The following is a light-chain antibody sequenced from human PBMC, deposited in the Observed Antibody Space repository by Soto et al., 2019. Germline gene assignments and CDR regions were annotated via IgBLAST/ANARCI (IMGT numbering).Light chain of an antibody. J-gene: IGLJ2*01. CDR3: DSYAGSNNWV. CDR2: EVS. Sequence: QPVLTQPPSASGSPGQSVTISCTGTSSDVAGYNYVSWYQQHPGKAPKLMIYEVSKRPSGVPDRFSGSKSGNTASLTVSGLQAEDEADYYCDSYAGSNNWVFGGGTKLTVL. CDR1: SSDVAGYNY. V-gene: IGLV2-8*01.